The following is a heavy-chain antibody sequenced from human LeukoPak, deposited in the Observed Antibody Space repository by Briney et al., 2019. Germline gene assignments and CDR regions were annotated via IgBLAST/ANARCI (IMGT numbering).Heavy chain of an antibody. Sequence: GGSLRLSCAVSGFTFSSYWMNWVRQAPGKGLEWVANIKQDGSEKCYVDSVKGRFTISRDNAKNSLYLQMNSLRAEDTAVYYCARARYRAVAEVADAFDIWGQGTMVTVSS. CDR2: IKQDGSEK. D-gene: IGHD6-19*01. CDR3: ARARYRAVAEVADAFDI. V-gene: IGHV3-7*01. CDR1: GFTFSSYW. J-gene: IGHJ3*02.